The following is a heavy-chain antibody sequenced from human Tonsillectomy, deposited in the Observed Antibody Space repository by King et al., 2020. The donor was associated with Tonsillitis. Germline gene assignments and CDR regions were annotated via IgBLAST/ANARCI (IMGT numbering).Heavy chain of an antibody. CDR1: GFTFDDYA. V-gene: IGHV3-9*01. CDR3: AKYFSAQRPQNYYVSSGYYWG. Sequence: VQLVESGGGLVQPGRSLRLSCAASGFTFDDYAMHWVRQAPGKGLEWVSGISWNSGSIGYADSVKGRFTISRDNAKNSLYLQMNSLRAEDTALYYCAKYFSAQRPQNYYVSSGYYWGWGQGTLVTVSS. J-gene: IGHJ4*02. CDR2: ISWNSGSI. D-gene: IGHD3-22*01.